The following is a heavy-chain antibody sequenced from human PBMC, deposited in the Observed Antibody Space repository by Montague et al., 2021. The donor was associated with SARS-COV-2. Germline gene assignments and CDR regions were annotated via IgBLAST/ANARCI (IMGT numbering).Heavy chain of an antibody. J-gene: IGHJ3*02. CDR2: IYYSGST. Sequence: SETLSLTCTVSGGSISSYYRSWTRQPPGKGLEWIGYIYYSGSTNYNPSLKSRVTISVDTSKNQFSLKLSSVTAADTAVYYCARGSGWMGNAFDIWGQGTMVTVSS. CDR1: GGSISSYY. CDR3: ARGSGWMGNAFDI. D-gene: IGHD6-19*01. V-gene: IGHV4-59*01.